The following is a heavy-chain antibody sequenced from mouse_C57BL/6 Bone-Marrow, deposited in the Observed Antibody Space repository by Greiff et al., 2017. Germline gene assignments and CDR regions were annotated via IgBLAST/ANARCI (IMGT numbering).Heavy chain of an antibody. D-gene: IGHD1-1*01. Sequence: QVQLQQSGPGLVQPSQSLSITCTVSGFSLTSYGVHWVRQSPGKGLEWLGVLWRGGGTDYNAAFMSRLSTTKDNSKSKVFYRMSSRQADDTAIYYCAKISTITTVVATDFDVWGTGTTVTVSS. V-gene: IGHV2-5*01. CDR3: AKISTITTVVATDFDV. CDR1: GFSLTSYG. J-gene: IGHJ1*03. CDR2: LWRGGGT.